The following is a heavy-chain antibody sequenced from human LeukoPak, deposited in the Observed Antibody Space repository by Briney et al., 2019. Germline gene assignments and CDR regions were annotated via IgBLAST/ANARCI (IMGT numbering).Heavy chain of an antibody. Sequence: APVKVSCKASGYTFTSYDISWVRQATGQGLEWMGWMNSNSGNTGYAQKFQGRVTLTRNTSISTAYMEVNSLRSEDTAVYYCARRTPWELLYYDYYMDVWGKGTTVTVSS. CDR2: MNSNSGNT. CDR1: GYTFTSYD. D-gene: IGHD1-26*01. V-gene: IGHV1-8*01. CDR3: ARRTPWELLYYDYYMDV. J-gene: IGHJ6*03.